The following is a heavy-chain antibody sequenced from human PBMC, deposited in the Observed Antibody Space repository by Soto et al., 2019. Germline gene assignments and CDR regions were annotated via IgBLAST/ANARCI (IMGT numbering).Heavy chain of an antibody. CDR3: ASHLAWRGDYKVDY. CDR1: GFTFSSYS. V-gene: IGHV3-48*01. Sequence: PGGSLRLSCAASGFTFSSYSMNWVRQAPGKGLEWVSYISSSSSTIYYADSVEGRFTISRDNAKNSLYLQMNSLRAEDTAVYYCASHLAWRGDYKVDYWGQGTLVTVS. J-gene: IGHJ4*02. CDR2: ISSSSSTI. D-gene: IGHD4-17*01.